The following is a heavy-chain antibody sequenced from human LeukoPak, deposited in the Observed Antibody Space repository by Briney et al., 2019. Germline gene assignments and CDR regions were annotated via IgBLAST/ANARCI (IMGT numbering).Heavy chain of an antibody. CDR2: IYSSVST. Sequence: PSETLSLTCTVSGASIRRNNYYWGWIRQPPGKGLEWIGTIYSSVSTYHNPSLKSRVTISVDTSKNQFSLKLTSVTAADTAVFYCVCGSGYFFDYWGQGTLVTVSS. CDR3: VCGSGYFFDY. J-gene: IGHJ4*02. V-gene: IGHV4-39*01. D-gene: IGHD1-14*01. CDR1: GASIRRNNYY.